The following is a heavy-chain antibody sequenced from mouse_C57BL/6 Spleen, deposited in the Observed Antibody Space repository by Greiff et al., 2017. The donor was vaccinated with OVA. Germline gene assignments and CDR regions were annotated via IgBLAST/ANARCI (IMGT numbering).Heavy chain of an antibody. CDR3: ARDNVDGFDY. V-gene: IGHV5-16*01. Sequence: EVKLQESEGGLVQPGSSMKLSCTASGFTFSNYYMAWVRQVPEKGLEWVANIIYDGSITSYLASLKSRFIISRDNAKNILYLQMSSLKYEDTATYDCARDNVDGFDYWGQGTTLTVSS. CDR1: GFTFSNYY. CDR2: IIYDGSIT. J-gene: IGHJ2*01.